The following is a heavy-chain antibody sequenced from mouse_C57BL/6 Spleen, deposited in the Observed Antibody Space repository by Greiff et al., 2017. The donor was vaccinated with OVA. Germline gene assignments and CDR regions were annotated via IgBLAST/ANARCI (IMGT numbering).Heavy chain of an antibody. D-gene: IGHD1-1*01. J-gene: IGHJ3*01. CDR1: GYTFTSYW. CDR3: ARGSGSSPWFAY. CDR2: IDPSDSYT. Sequence: VQLQQPGAELVMPGASVKLSCKASGYTFTSYWMHWVKQRPGQGLEWIGEIDPSDSYTNYNQKFKGKSTLTVDKSSSTAYMQLSSLTSEDSAVYYCARGSGSSPWFAYWGQGTLVTVSA. V-gene: IGHV1-69*01.